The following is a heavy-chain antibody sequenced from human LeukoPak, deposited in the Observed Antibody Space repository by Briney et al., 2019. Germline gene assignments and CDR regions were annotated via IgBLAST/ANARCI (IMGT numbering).Heavy chain of an antibody. D-gene: IGHD3-22*01. Sequence: GGSLRLSCAASGFTFSSYWMHWVRQAPGKGLVWVSRINSAGSSTGYADSVKGRFTISRGNAKNTLYMQMNSLRAEDTAVYYCAREYYYDSSGYTFDPWGQGTLVTVSS. CDR2: INSAGSST. V-gene: IGHV3-74*01. CDR3: AREYYYDSSGYTFDP. CDR1: GFTFSSYW. J-gene: IGHJ5*02.